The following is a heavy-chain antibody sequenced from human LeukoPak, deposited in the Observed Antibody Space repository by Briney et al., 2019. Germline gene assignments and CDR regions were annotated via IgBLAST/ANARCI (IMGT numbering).Heavy chain of an antibody. D-gene: IGHD1-20*01. V-gene: IGHV1-2*06. CDR3: ARDASNWSAFDS. J-gene: IGHJ5*01. CDR1: GYTFSGYS. CDR2: INPNSGVT. Sequence: ASVKVSCKASGYTFSGYSMHWVRRAPGQGLEWMGRINPNSGVTYYAQKFQGRVTMTSDTSITTAYMELRSLTSDDTATYYCARDASNWSAFDSWGQGTLVIVSS.